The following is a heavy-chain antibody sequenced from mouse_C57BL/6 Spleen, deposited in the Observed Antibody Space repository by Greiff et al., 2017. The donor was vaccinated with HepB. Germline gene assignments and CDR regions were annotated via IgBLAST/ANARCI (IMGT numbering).Heavy chain of an antibody. V-gene: IGHV5-17*01. D-gene: IGHD1-1*01. CDR1: GFTFSDYG. CDR2: ISSCSSTI. CDR3: AKGSSSLCAMDY. Sequence: EVQLKESGGGLVKPGGSLKLSCAASGFTFSDYGMHWVRQAPERGLEWVAYISSCSSTIYYAETVKGRFTISRDNAKNTLFLQMTSLRSEDTAMYYCAKGSSSLCAMDYWGQGTSVTVSS. J-gene: IGHJ4*01.